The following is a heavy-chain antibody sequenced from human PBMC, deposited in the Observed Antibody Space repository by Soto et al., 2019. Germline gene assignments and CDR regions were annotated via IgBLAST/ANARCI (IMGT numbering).Heavy chain of an antibody. CDR3: AKRSTSSTFDS. J-gene: IGHJ4*02. V-gene: IGHV3-23*01. D-gene: IGHD6-6*01. CDR1: GFTFSSYA. Sequence: EVQLLESGGGLVQPGESLRLSCAASGFTFSSYAMSWVRQAPGKGLEWVSVISGSDDSTYYADSVKGRFTISGDNSKNTLYLQMNSLRAEDTAVYYCAKRSTSSTFDSWGQGTLVTVSS. CDR2: ISGSDDST.